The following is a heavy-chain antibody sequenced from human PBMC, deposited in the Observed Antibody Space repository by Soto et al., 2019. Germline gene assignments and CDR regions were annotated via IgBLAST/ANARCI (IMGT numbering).Heavy chain of an antibody. CDR2: MNPNNGNT. D-gene: IGHD7-27*01. CDR1: GYTFTDYD. CDR3: AKGPRNWGVDY. V-gene: IGHV1-8*01. J-gene: IGHJ4*02. Sequence: QVQLVQSGAEVKKPGASVKVSCKASGYTFTDYDINWFRQATGQGLEWRGWMNPNNGNTGYAQNFQGRVTMTRSTSISTAYMELSTLRSEDTAVYYCAKGPRNWGVDYWGQGPLVTVSS.